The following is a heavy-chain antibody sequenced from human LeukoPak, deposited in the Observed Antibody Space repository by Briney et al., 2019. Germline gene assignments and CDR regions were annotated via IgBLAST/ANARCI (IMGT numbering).Heavy chain of an antibody. Sequence: GGSLRLSCAASGFTFSSYAMHWVRQAPGKGLEWVAVMSYDGSNKYYADSVKGRFTISRDNSKNTLYLQMNSLRAEDTAVYYCARDRVVVAAQGLDYWGQGTLVTVSS. V-gene: IGHV3-30*04. J-gene: IGHJ4*02. CDR2: MSYDGSNK. CDR3: ARDRVVVAAQGLDY. D-gene: IGHD2-15*01. CDR1: GFTFSSYA.